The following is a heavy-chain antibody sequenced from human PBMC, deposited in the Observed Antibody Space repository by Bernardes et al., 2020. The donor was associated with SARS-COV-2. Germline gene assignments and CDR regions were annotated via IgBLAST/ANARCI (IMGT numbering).Heavy chain of an antibody. Sequence: GETMNLSCRGSGYRFTNYYIAWVRQVPGTGLEFVGFIYPDDSDVRYSPSFQGQVTISADKSTNTASLQWNSLKASDTTIYYCARWRWDNWFDSWGQGTLVTVSS. D-gene: IGHD1-26*01. CDR3: ARWRWDNWFDS. V-gene: IGHV5-51*01. CDR2: IYPDDSDV. CDR1: GYRFTNYY. J-gene: IGHJ5*01.